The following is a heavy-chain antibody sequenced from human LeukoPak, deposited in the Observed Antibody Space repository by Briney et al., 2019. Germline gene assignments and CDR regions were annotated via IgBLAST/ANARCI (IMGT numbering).Heavy chain of an antibody. CDR1: GFTFSSYA. CDR2: ISGSGGST. D-gene: IGHD2-2*01. CDR3: ASRRYCTSTTCPYYFDY. V-gene: IGHV3-23*01. J-gene: IGHJ4*02. Sequence: QPGGSLRLSCAASGFTFSSYAMSWVRQAPGKGLEWVSAISGSGGSTYYADSVKGRFTISRDNSKNTLYLQMNSLRAEDTAVYYCASRRYCTSTTCPYYFDYWGQGTLVTVSS.